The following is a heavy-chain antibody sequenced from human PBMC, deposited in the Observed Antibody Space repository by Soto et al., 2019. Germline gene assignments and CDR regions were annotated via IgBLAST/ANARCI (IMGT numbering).Heavy chain of an antibody. V-gene: IGHV1-18*01. J-gene: IGHJ6*02. Sequence: GASVKVSCKASGYTFTSYGISWVRQAPGQGLEWMGWISAYNGNTNYAQKLQGRVTMTTDTSTSTAYMELRSLRSDDTAVYYCAREEVVITHYYYYGMDVWGQGTTVTVSS. CDR1: GYTFTSYG. CDR3: AREEVVITHYYYYGMDV. D-gene: IGHD3-22*01. CDR2: ISAYNGNT.